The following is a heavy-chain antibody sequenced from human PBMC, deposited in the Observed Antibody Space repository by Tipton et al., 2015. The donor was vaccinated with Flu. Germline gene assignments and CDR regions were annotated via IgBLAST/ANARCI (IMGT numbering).Heavy chain of an antibody. CDR3: ARHPKTSSWSSSWYWFGP. D-gene: IGHD6-13*01. CDR2: IYPGDSDT. Sequence: EVQLVQSGAEVKKPGESLKISCKGSGYSFTSYWIGWVRQMPGKGLEWMGIIYPGDSDTRYSPSFQGQVTISADKSISTAYLQWSSLKASDTAMYYCARHPKTSSWSSSWYWFGPWGQGTLVTVSS. V-gene: IGHV5-51*01. CDR1: GYSFTSYW. J-gene: IGHJ5*02.